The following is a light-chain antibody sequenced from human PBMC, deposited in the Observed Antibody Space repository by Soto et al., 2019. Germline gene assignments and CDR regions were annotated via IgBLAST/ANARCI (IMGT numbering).Light chain of an antibody. J-gene: IGKJ2*01. Sequence: DIVLTQSPGTLSLSPGERATLSCRASQSVSSSYLAWYQQKPGQAPSLLIYGASSRDTGIPDRFSGSGSGTDFTLTISRLEPEDFAVYYCQQYSGSPQYTFGQGTKLEIK. CDR1: QSVSSSY. CDR2: GAS. CDR3: QQYSGSPQYT. V-gene: IGKV3-20*01.